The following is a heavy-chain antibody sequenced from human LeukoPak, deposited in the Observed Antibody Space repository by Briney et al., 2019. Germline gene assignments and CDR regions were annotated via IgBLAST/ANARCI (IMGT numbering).Heavy chain of an antibody. Sequence: AGGSLRLSCAASGFTFSSYSMNWVRQAPGKGLEWVSSISSSSSYIYYADSVKGRFTISRDNAKNSLYLQMNSLRVEDTAVYYCARVALTPTFDYWGQGTLVTVSS. J-gene: IGHJ4*02. V-gene: IGHV3-21*01. CDR2: ISSSSSYI. CDR1: GFTFSSYS. CDR3: ARVALTPTFDY.